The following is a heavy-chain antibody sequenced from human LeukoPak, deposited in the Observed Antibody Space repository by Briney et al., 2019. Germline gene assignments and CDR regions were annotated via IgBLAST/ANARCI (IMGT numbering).Heavy chain of an antibody. CDR1: GGTFSSYA. V-gene: IGHV1-69*05. CDR3: ARQGDYYDSSGYYY. Sequence: ASVKASCKASGGTFSSYAISWVRQAPGQGLEWMGGIIPIFGTANYAQKFQGRVTITTDESTSTAYMELSSLRSEDTAVYYCARQGDYYDSSGYYYWGQGTLVTVSS. CDR2: IIPIFGTA. J-gene: IGHJ4*02. D-gene: IGHD3-22*01.